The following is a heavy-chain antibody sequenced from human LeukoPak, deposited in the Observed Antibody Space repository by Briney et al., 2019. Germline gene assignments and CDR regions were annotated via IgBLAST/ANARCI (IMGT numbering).Heavy chain of an antibody. D-gene: IGHD3-22*01. CDR1: GYTFTSYG. CDR3: ARDMWGDSSGYYYNY. CDR2: ISAYNGNT. J-gene: IGHJ4*02. V-gene: IGHV1-18*01. Sequence: ASVKVSCKASGYTFTSYGISWVRQAPGQGLEWMGWISAYNGNTNYAQKLQGRVTMTTDTSTSTAYMELRSLRSDDTAVYYCARDMWGDSSGYYYNYWGQGTLVTVSS.